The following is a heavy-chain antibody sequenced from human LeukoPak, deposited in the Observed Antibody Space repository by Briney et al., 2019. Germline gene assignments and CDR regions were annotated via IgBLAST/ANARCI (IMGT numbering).Heavy chain of an antibody. V-gene: IGHV3-7*04. J-gene: IGHJ4*02. CDR2: IKEDGSVK. CDR1: GFTFSSNW. D-gene: IGHD1-26*01. CDR3: GREVPGGATILDC. Sequence: GALRLSCAASGFTFSSNWMSCVRQAPGKRLQWVANIKEDGSVKYYVDSVKGRFTISRDNGKNSPYLQMNSLRADDTAVYYCGREVPGGATILDCWGQGTLVTVSP.